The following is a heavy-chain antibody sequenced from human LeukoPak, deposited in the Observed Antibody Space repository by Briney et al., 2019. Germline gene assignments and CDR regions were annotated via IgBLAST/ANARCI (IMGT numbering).Heavy chain of an antibody. V-gene: IGHV4-39*07. J-gene: IGHJ4*02. CDR2: IYYSGST. Sequence: PSETLSLTCTVSGGSISSSSYYWGWIRQPPGKGLEWIGSIYYSGSTYYNPSLKSRVTISVDTSKNQFSLKLSSVTAADTAVYYCARVRGSRYSSSWPFDYWGQGTLVTVSS. CDR3: ARVRGSRYSSSWPFDY. D-gene: IGHD6-13*01. CDR1: GGSISSSSYY.